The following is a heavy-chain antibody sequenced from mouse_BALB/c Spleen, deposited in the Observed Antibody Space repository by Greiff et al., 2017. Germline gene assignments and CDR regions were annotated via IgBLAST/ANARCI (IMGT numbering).Heavy chain of an antibody. D-gene: IGHD1-3*01. J-gene: IGHJ3*01. Sequence: EVQLVESGGGLVKPGGSLKLSCAASGFTFSSYTMSWVRQTPEKRLEWVATISSGGGNTYYPDSVKGRFTISRDNAENNLYLQMSSLRSEDTALYYCAGSGSWFAYWGQGTLGTVSA. V-gene: IGHV5-9*03. CDR3: AGSGSWFAY. CDR1: GFTFSSYT. CDR2: ISSGGGNT.